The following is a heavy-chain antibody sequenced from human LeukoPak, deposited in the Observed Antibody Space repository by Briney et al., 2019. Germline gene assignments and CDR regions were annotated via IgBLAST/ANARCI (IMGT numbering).Heavy chain of an antibody. CDR1: GYTFIGYY. J-gene: IGHJ5*02. V-gene: IGHV1-2*06. CDR2: INPNSGGT. Sequence: ASVKVSCKASGYTFIGYYMHWVRQAPGQGLEWMGRINPNSGGTNYAQKFQGRVTMTRDTSISTAYMELSRLRSDDTAVYYCARGGYCSSTTCNWGYWFDPWGQGTLVIVSS. CDR3: ARGGYCSSTTCNWGYWFDP. D-gene: IGHD2-2*01.